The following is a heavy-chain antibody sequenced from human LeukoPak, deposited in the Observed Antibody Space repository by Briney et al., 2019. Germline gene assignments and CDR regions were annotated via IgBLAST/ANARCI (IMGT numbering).Heavy chain of an antibody. CDR1: GFTFSRNA. Sequence: GGSLRLSCAASGFTFSRNAMNWVRQAPGKGLEWVASISGNGVGTYYADSVKGRFNISRDNSKNTLYLQMNSLRAEDTAVYHCAKDANYFDSGSYLIPFDFWGQGTLVTVSS. CDR3: AKDANYFDSGSYLIPFDF. V-gene: IGHV3-23*01. CDR2: ISGNGVGT. J-gene: IGHJ4*02. D-gene: IGHD3-22*01.